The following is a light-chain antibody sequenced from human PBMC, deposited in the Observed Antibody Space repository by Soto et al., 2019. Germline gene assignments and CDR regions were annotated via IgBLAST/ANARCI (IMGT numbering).Light chain of an antibody. Sequence: DIQLTQSPSSVSASVGDRVTITFRASRDISSWLAWYQQKPGQAPNILVFAASTLQRGVPTRFRGRGSGTEFTLTIDSLQPEDFATYYCQQADSLPLTLGGGTKV. V-gene: IGKV1-12*01. CDR3: QQADSLPLT. CDR2: AAS. J-gene: IGKJ4*02. CDR1: RDISSW.